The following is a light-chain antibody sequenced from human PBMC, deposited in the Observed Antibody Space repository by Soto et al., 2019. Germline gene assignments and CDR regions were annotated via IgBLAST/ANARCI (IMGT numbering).Light chain of an antibody. Sequence: IQLTQSPSSLSASVGDRVTITCRASQGPSSYLAWYQQKPGKAPNLLIYAASTLRSGVPSRFSGSGSGTDFTLTISSLQPEDSATYYCQQSYSTPQHTFGGGTKVDIK. CDR2: AAS. V-gene: IGKV1-39*01. CDR3: QQSYSTPQHT. CDR1: QGPSSY. J-gene: IGKJ4*01.